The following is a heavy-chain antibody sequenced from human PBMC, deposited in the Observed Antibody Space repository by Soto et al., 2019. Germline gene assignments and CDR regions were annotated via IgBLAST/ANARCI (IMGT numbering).Heavy chain of an antibody. J-gene: IGHJ5*02. Sequence: PGGSLRISCAASGFTFSSYWMSWVRQAPGKGLEWVANIKQDGSEKYYVDSVKGRFTISRDNAKNSLYLQMNSLRAEDTAVYYCARGFEVPWFDLWGQGTLVTVSS. CDR2: IKQDGSEK. CDR3: ARGFEVPWFDL. CDR1: GFTFSSYW. D-gene: IGHD3-3*01. V-gene: IGHV3-7*05.